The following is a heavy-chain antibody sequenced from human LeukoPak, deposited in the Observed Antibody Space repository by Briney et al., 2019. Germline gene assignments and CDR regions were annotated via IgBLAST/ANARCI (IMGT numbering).Heavy chain of an antibody. V-gene: IGHV3-74*03. CDR2: INSDGSST. J-gene: IGHJ4*02. D-gene: IGHD3-3*01. Sequence: PGGSLRLSCAASGFTFSSYWMHWVRQAPGKGRVWVSRINSDGSSTTYADSVKGRFTISRDNAKNTLYLQMNSLRAEDTAVYYCAREDLVWSTSVDYWGQGILVTVSS. CDR1: GFTFSSYW. CDR3: AREDLVWSTSVDY.